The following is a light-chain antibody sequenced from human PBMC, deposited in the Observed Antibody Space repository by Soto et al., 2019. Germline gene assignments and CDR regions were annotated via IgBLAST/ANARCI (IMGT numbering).Light chain of an antibody. J-gene: IGLJ2*01. CDR2: GNN. CDR1: SSNIGAGYD. Sequence: QSVLTQPPSVSGAPGQRVTISCTGSSSNIGAGYDVHWYQQLPGTAPKLLIYGNNNRPSGVPDRISGSKSGTSASLAITGLQAEDEADYYCQSYDSGLSGVVFGGGTKVTVL. CDR3: QSYDSGLSGVV. V-gene: IGLV1-40*01.